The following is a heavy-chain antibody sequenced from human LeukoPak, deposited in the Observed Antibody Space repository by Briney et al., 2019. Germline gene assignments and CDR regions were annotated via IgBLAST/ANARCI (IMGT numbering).Heavy chain of an antibody. Sequence: GGSLRLSCAASGFTFSSYSMNWVRQAPGKGLEWVSSISSTSTDIYYADSVKGRFTISRDNAKNSLSLQMNSLRAEDTAVYYCARTPVCSSTSCYTLKQRRMTTVTWSYGMDVWGQGTTVTVSS. V-gene: IGHV3-21*04. CDR2: ISSTSTDI. CDR3: ARTPVCSSTSCYTLKQRRMTTVTWSYGMDV. CDR1: GFTFSSYS. D-gene: IGHD2-2*02. J-gene: IGHJ6*02.